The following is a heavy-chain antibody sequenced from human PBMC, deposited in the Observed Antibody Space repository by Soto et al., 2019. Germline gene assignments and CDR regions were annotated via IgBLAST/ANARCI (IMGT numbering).Heavy chain of an antibody. CDR2: ISSSGTSA. D-gene: IGHD6-19*01. CDR3: ARDRGAVTGQYFDY. CDR1: GFTVSAVY. V-gene: IGHV3-11*05. Sequence: QVQLEESGGGLVKPGGSLRLSCAASGFTVSAVYMSWIRQAPNKGLEYISYISSSGTSANYADSVKGRFTISRDNAKKSLYLQMNSLRAEDTAVYYCARDRGAVTGQYFDYCGQGALVTVCS. J-gene: IGHJ4*02.